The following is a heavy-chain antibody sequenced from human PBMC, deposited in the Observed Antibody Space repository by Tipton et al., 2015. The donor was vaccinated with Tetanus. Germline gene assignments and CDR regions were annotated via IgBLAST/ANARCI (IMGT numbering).Heavy chain of an antibody. Sequence: TLSLTCTVSGGSISSGGYYLGWVRQHPGKGLEGIGYIYDSGGIYYNPSLKSRVSISIDTSKNQFSLKLSSVTAADTAVYYCARERYIHYGMDVWGQGTTVTVSS. CDR3: ARERYIHYGMDV. V-gene: IGHV4-31*03. CDR1: GGSISSGGYY. CDR2: IYDSGGI. J-gene: IGHJ6*02. D-gene: IGHD1-1*01.